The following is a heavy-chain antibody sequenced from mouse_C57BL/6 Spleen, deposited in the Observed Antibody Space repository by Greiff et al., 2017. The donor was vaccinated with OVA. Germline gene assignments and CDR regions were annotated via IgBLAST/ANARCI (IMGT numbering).Heavy chain of an antibody. V-gene: IGHV1-59*01. CDR1: GYTFTSYW. CDR3: ARDTTVVAKGYYVDY. Sequence: VQLQQPGAELVRPGTSVKLSCKASGYTFTSYWMHWVKQRPGQGLEWIGVIDPSDSYTNYNQKFKGKATLTVDTSSSTAYMQLSSLTSEDSAVYYCARDTTVVAKGYYVDYWGQGTTLTVSS. CDR2: IDPSDSYT. D-gene: IGHD1-1*01. J-gene: IGHJ2*01.